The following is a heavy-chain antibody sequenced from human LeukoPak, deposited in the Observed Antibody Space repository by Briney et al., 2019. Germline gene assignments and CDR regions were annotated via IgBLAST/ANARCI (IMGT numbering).Heavy chain of an antibody. CDR1: GGSFSGYY. V-gene: IGHV4-34*01. CDR2: INHSGST. J-gene: IGHJ6*02. D-gene: IGHD2-8*01. CDR3: ASVGDRTNGRYYYYYGMDV. Sequence: SETLSLTCAVYGGSFSGYYWSWIRQPPGKGLEWIGEINHSGSTNYNPSLKSRVTISVDTSKNQFSLKPSSVTAADTAVYYCASVGDRTNGRYYYYYGMDVWGQGTTVTVSS.